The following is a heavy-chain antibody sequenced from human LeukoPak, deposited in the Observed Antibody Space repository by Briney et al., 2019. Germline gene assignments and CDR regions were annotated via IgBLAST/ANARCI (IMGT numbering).Heavy chain of an antibody. CDR1: GYIFTNSW. D-gene: IGHD1-26*01. J-gene: IGHJ4*02. CDR2: IYPDDSDT. V-gene: IGHV5-51*01. Sequence: GESLKISWKGSGYIFTNSWIGWVRQMPGKGLEWMGIIYPDDSDTRYSPSFQGQVTISADKSISTAYLQWSSLKASDTAMYYCARTYSGSYYGLDYWGQGTLVTVSS. CDR3: ARTYSGSYYGLDY.